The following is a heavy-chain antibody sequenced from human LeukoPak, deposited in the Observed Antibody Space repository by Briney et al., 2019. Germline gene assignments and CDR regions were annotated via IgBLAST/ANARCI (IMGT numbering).Heavy chain of an antibody. J-gene: IGHJ4*02. D-gene: IGHD6-19*01. Sequence: ASVKVSCKASGYTFTNYFMHWVRQAPGQGLEWMGIINPSGGSTGYAQKFQGRVTMTRDMSSSTVYMELRSLRSDDTAVYYCARKLTGYSSGWHNDYWGQGTLVTVSS. CDR2: INPSGGST. V-gene: IGHV1-46*01. CDR3: ARKLTGYSSGWHNDY. CDR1: GYTFTNYF.